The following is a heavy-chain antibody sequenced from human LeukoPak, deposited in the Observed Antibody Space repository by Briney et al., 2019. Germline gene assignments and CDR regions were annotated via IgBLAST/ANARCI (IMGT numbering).Heavy chain of an antibody. D-gene: IGHD2-2*01. Sequence: SVKVSCKASGFTFTRSAVQWVRQARGQRLEWIGWIVVGSGNTNYAQKFRERVTVTRDMSTSTVYMELSSLRSEDTAVYYCAARGEVSAAMEGFYYFDYWGQGTLVTVSS. CDR3: AARGEVSAAMEGFYYFDY. CDR1: GFTFTRSA. CDR2: IVVGSGNT. V-gene: IGHV1-58*01. J-gene: IGHJ4*02.